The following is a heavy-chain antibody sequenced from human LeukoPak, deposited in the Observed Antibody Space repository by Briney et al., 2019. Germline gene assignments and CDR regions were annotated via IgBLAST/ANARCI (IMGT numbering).Heavy chain of an antibody. J-gene: IGHJ3*01. CDR2: IRQDGSQK. Sequence: QTGGSLRLSCTTSGFTFSSSWMSWVRQAPGRGLDWVASIRQDGSQKYYVDSVKGRFTISRDNAKKSLFLQMNSLRAEDTAVYYCVRGYSNYGYVFDFWGQGTTVTVSS. CDR3: VRGYSNYGYVFDF. D-gene: IGHD4-11*01. CDR1: GFTFSSSW. V-gene: IGHV3-7*01.